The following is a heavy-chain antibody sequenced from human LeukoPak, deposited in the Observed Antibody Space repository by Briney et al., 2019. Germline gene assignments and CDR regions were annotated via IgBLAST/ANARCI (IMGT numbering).Heavy chain of an antibody. CDR1: GYTFTSYD. Sequence: ASVKVSCKASGYTFTSYDINWVRQATGQGLEWMGRMNPNSGNTGYAQKFQGRVTMTRNTSISTAYMELSSLRSEDTAVYYCARGGSGYNSLYYYYYGMDVWGQGTTVTVSS. CDR3: ARGGSGYNSLYYYYYGMDV. V-gene: IGHV1-8*01. D-gene: IGHD5-12*01. CDR2: MNPNSGNT. J-gene: IGHJ6*02.